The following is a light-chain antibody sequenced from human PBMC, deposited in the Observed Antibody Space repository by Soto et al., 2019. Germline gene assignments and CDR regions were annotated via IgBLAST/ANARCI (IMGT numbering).Light chain of an antibody. J-gene: IGLJ1*01. CDR3: QTWGTGIRV. V-gene: IGLV4-69*01. CDR1: SGHSSYA. CDR2: LNSDGSH. Sequence: QPVLTQSPSASASLGASVKLTCTLSSGHSSYAIAWHQQQPEQGPLYLMKLNSDGSHSKGDGIPDRFSGSSSGAERYLTISSLQSEDEADYYCQTWGTGIRVFGTGTKLTVL.